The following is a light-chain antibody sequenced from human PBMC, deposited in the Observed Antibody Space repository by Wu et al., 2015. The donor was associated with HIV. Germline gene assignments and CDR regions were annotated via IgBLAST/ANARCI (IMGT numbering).Light chain of an antibody. Sequence: DIQMTQSPSSLSASVGDRVTITCRASQSISSDLNWYQQKPGKAPNLLIYVASSLQSGVPSRFSGSGSGTEFTLTISSLQPEDFATYYCLQHNSYPLTFGGGTKVEIK. V-gene: IGKV1-17*01. J-gene: IGKJ4*01. CDR3: LQHNSYPLT. CDR2: VAS. CDR1: QSISSD.